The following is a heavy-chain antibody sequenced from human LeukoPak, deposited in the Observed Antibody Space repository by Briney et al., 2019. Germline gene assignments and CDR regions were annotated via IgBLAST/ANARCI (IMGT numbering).Heavy chain of an antibody. CDR3: ARDAHAYGGYVGAFDV. Sequence: PSQTLSLTCTVSGGSVSSDDYYWSWIRQPPGKGLEWIGYIYYSGTTYYNPSLESRVTISVDTSKNQFSLKLNSVTAADTAFYYCARDAHAYGGYVGAFDVWGQGTTVTVSS. J-gene: IGHJ3*01. CDR2: IYYSGTT. V-gene: IGHV4-30-4*01. D-gene: IGHD4-17*01. CDR1: GGSVSSDDYY.